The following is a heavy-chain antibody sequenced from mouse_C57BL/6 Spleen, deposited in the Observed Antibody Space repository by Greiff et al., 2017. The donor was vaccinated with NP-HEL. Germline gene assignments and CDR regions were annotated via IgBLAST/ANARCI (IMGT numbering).Heavy chain of an antibody. CDR2: IDPSDSYT. CDR1: GYTFTSYW. Sequence: QVQLQQPGAELVMPGASVKLSCKASGYTFTSYWMHWVKQRPGQGLEWIGEIDPSDSYTNYNQKFKGKSTLTVDKSSSTAYMQLSSLTSEDSAVYYCARMTVVATGDYWGQGTTLTVSS. V-gene: IGHV1-69*01. J-gene: IGHJ2*01. CDR3: ARMTVVATGDY. D-gene: IGHD1-1*01.